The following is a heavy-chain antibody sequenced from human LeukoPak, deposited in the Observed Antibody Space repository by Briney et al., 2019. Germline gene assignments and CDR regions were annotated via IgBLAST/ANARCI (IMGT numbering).Heavy chain of an antibody. CDR3: AAGQRYAFDY. V-gene: IGHV3-48*02. D-gene: IGHD3-9*01. CDR1: VFSFTDYP. Sequence: GGSLRLSCTTSVFSFTDYPKNCLRQSPEKALEGISNIRTNAEGAKYAYYADSVKGRVTISRDDGKNTLYLHMNSLRDDDTAVYYCAAGQRYAFDYWGQGILVTVSS. CDR2: IRTNAEGAKYA. J-gene: IGHJ4*02.